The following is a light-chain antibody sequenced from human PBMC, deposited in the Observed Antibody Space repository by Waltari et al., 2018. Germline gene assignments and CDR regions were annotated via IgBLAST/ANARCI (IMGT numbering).Light chain of an antibody. CDR1: QSLLHSNGYIL. CDR2: LGV. J-gene: IGKJ5*01. CDR3: MQGLQTPT. Sequence: DIVLTLSPLSLPVTPGEPASISCRSSQSLLHSNGYILLDWYLQKPGRSPLLVIYLGVNRASGVSDRFSGSGSGTDFTLKISRVEAEDVGVYYCMQGLQTPTFGQGTRLEIK. V-gene: IGKV2-28*01.